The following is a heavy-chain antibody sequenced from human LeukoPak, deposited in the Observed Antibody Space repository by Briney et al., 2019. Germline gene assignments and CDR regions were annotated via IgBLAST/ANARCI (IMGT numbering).Heavy chain of an antibody. V-gene: IGHV3-7*01. Sequence: QAGGSLRLSCAASGFTFSTYWMSRVRQAPGKGLEWVANIKHDGSEKYYVDSVKGRFTISRDNAKNSLYLQMNSLRAEDTAVYYCARAYDYSNPGDYWGQGTLVTVSS. CDR2: IKHDGSEK. J-gene: IGHJ4*02. CDR1: GFTFSTYW. CDR3: ARAYDYSNPGDY. D-gene: IGHD4-11*01.